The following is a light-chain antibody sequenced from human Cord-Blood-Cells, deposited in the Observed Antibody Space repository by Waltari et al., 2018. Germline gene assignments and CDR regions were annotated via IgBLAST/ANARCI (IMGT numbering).Light chain of an antibody. CDR1: QSVLYSSNNKNY. CDR2: WAS. J-gene: IGKJ5*01. V-gene: IGKV4-1*01. CDR3: QQYYSTPIT. Sequence: DIVMTQSPDSLAVSLGERATINCKSSQSVLYSSNNKNYLAWYQQKPGQPPKLLIYWASTLESGVPDRFSGSGSGTDFTLTSSSLQAEDVAVYYCQQYYSTPITFGQGTRLEIK.